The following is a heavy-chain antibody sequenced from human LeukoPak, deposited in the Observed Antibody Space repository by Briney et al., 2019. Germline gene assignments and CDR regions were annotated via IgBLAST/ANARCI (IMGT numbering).Heavy chain of an antibody. Sequence: SVTLSLTCNVSGGSIRGYYWSWLRQPAGRGLEWIGRIYSSGNTIYNPSLNSRVTISIDMSKNQFSLKVSSVTAADTAVYYCARASSYSSNYIDYWGQGTLVTV. V-gene: IGHV4-4*07. CDR1: GGSIRGYY. D-gene: IGHD6-19*01. CDR2: IYSSGNT. CDR3: ARASSYSSNYIDY. J-gene: IGHJ4*02.